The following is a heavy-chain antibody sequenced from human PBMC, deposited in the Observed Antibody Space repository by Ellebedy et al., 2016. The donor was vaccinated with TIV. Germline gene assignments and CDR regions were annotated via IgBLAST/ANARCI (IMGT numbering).Heavy chain of an antibody. V-gene: IGHV1-18*01. CDR2: MSGQLGYI. D-gene: IGHD3-16*01. Sequence: ASVKVSCXASDYTFNSFDISWVRQAPGQGLEWMGWMSGQLGYINLAQKFQDRVTMTTDTFTRTVYMELRNLRSDDTAVYYCARGESCSGDWGQGTLVTVSS. CDR3: ARGESCSGD. J-gene: IGHJ4*02. CDR1: DYTFNSFD.